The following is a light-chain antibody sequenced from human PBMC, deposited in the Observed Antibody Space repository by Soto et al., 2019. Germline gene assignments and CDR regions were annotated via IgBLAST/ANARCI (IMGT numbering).Light chain of an antibody. CDR2: DAS. CDR3: QQRRNSWT. V-gene: IGKV3-11*01. Sequence: IVLTQSPATLSLSPGERATLSCRASQNVNNYLAWYQQKPGQAPRLLIYDASNRATGIPARFSGSGSGTDFTLTISSLEPEDFAVYYCQQRRNSWTFGQGTKVDIK. J-gene: IGKJ1*01. CDR1: QNVNNY.